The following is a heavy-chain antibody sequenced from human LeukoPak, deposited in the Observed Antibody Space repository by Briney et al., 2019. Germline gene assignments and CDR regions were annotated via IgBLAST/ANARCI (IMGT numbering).Heavy chain of an antibody. V-gene: IGHV3-21*01. J-gene: IGHJ4*02. CDR2: ISSGTSYI. D-gene: IGHD4-17*01. CDR1: GFTFSSYS. Sequence: GGSLRLSCAASGFTFSSYSMNWIRQAPGKGLEWVSSISSGTSYIYYADSVKGRFTISQDNAKNSLYLQMNSLRAEDTAVYYCARAGGSTVSHSDYWGQGTLVTVSS. CDR3: ARAGGSTVSHSDY.